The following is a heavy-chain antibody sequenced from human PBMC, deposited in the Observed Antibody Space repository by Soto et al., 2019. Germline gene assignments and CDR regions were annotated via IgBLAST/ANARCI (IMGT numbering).Heavy chain of an antibody. V-gene: IGHV1-8*01. CDR3: ARRKERSGPHYFDA. Sequence: QVQLVQSGAEVKKPGTSVKVSCKASGYTFSTYDISGVRQATGQGLEWMGWMNPNTGNPGYAQKFRGRGTMTRNASTGTAYMELSSLRSEDTAVYYCARRKERSGPHYFDAWGQGTLVTVSS. CDR2: MNPNTGNP. D-gene: IGHD6-25*01. J-gene: IGHJ4*02. CDR1: GYTFSTYD.